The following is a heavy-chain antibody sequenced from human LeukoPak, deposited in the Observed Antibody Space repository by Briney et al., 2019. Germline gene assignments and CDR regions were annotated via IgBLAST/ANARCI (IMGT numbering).Heavy chain of an antibody. CDR2: IYSGGST. J-gene: IGHJ4*02. CDR3: ARHTVWYYFDY. CDR1: GFTVSSNY. V-gene: IGHV3-53*01. D-gene: IGHD3-16*01. Sequence: PGGSLRLSCAASGFTVSSNYMSWVRQAPGKGLEWVSVIYSGGSTYYADSVKGRFTISRDNSKNTLYLQMNSLRAEDTAVYYCARHTVWYYFDYWGQGTLVTVSS.